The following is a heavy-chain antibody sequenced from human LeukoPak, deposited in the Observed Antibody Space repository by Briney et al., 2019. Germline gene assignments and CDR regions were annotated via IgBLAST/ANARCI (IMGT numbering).Heavy chain of an antibody. V-gene: IGHV3-23*01. CDR2: ISGSGGST. D-gene: IGHD3-9*01. Sequence: GGSLRLSFAASGFIFNNYAMSWVRQAPGKGLEWVSGISGSGGSTYYADSVKGRFTISRDNSKNTLYLQMNSLRAEDTAVYYCAKAGLRYFDWLSYFDYWGQGTLVTVSS. CDR3: AKAGLRYFDWLSYFDY. CDR1: GFIFNNYA. J-gene: IGHJ4*02.